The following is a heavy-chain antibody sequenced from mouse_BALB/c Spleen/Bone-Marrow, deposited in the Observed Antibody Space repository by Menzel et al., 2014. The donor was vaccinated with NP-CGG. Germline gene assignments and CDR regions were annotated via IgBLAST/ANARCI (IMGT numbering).Heavy chain of an antibody. Sequence: QVHVKQSGAELVKPGASVKLSCKASGYTFTSYWMHWVKQRPGQGLEWIGEINPSNGRTNYNEKFKSKATLTVDKSSSTAYMRLSSLTSEDSAVYYRARYGYDGRYAMDYWGQGTSVTVSS. V-gene: IGHV1S81*02. CDR1: GYTFTSYW. CDR2: INPSNGRT. D-gene: IGHD2-2*01. J-gene: IGHJ4*01. CDR3: ARYGYDGRYAMDY.